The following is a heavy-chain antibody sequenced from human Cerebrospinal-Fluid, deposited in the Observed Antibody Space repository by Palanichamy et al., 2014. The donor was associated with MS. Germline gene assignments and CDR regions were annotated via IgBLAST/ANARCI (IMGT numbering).Heavy chain of an antibody. Sequence: QVQLQESGPGLVKPSETLSLTCTVSGYSISSGYYVGLDPARPQGKGLEWIGNIYHSGSTYYTPSLKSRVTISVDTSKNQISLKLSSVTAADTALYYCAREGSTTYYTYWGHGTLVTVSS. V-gene: IGHV4-38-2*02. CDR3: AREGSTTYYTY. J-gene: IGHJ4*01. CDR1: GYSISSGYY. D-gene: IGHD2/OR15-2a*01. CDR2: IYHSGST.